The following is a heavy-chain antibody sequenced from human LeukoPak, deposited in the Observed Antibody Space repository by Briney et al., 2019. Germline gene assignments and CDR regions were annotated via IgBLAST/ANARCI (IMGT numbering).Heavy chain of an antibody. V-gene: IGHV3-30*03. CDR2: ISYDGSNK. Sequence: PGGSLRLSCAASGFTFSSYGMHWVRQAPGKGLEWVAVISYDGSNKYYADSVKGRFTISRDNSKNTLYLQMNSLRAEDTAVYYCARHLYGGKLADYWGQGTLVTVSS. D-gene: IGHD4-23*01. J-gene: IGHJ4*02. CDR1: GFTFSSYG. CDR3: ARHLYGGKLADY.